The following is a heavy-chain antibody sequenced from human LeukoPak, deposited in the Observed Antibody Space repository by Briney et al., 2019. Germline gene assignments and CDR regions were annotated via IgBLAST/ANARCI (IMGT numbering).Heavy chain of an antibody. CDR1: GFTVSSNY. CDR3: ARDKFDHPI. CDR2: ISDSGRT. V-gene: IGHV3-53*01. Sequence: GGSLRLSCAASGFTVSSNYMSWVRQAPGKGLEWVSAISDSGRTYYADSVKGRFTISRDNSKNSLYLQMNSLRAEDTAVYYCARDKFDHPIWGQGTMVTVSS. J-gene: IGHJ3*02.